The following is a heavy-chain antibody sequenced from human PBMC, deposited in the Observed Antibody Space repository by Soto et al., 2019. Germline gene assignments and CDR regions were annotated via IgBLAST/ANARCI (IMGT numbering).Heavy chain of an antibody. J-gene: IGHJ4*02. CDR2: ISYDGSNK. Sequence: GGSLRLSCAASGFTFSSYGMHWVRQAPGKGLEWVAVISYDGSNKYYADSVKGRFTISRDNSKNTLYLQMNSLRAEDTAVYYCAKDQGDYGDFSFDYWGQGTLVTVSS. D-gene: IGHD4-17*01. V-gene: IGHV3-30*18. CDR1: GFTFSSYG. CDR3: AKDQGDYGDFSFDY.